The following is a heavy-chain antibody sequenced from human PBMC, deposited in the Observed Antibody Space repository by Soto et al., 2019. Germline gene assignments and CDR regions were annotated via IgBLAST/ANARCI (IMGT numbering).Heavy chain of an antibody. V-gene: IGHV5-51*01. Sequence: CESLKISWKGSGYSFTSYLIGWVRQMPVKGLEWVGVIYPGHSETRYSPSSQGQDNISADKSISTAYLQWSSLKASDTAMYYCARHADIVVVPAAIRQSLYYYYGMDVWGQGTTVTVSS. CDR1: GYSFTSYL. CDR3: ARHADIVVVPAAIRQSLYYYYGMDV. J-gene: IGHJ6*02. CDR2: IYPGHSET. D-gene: IGHD2-2*02.